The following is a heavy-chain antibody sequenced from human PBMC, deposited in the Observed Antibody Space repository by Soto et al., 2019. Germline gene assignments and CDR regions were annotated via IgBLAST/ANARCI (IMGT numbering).Heavy chain of an antibody. V-gene: IGHV4-34*01. D-gene: IGHD4-17*01. CDR3: ARSYGGNSGTFDF. CDR1: GGSFSGYY. J-gene: IGHJ4*02. CDR2: INHSGST. Sequence: QVQLQQWGAGLLKPSETLSLTCAVYGGSFSGYYWSWIRQPPGKGQEYIGEINHSGSTNYNPSLKSRVTISVDTSKNQFSLKLSSVTAADTAVYYCARSYGGNSGTFDFWGQGTLVTVSS.